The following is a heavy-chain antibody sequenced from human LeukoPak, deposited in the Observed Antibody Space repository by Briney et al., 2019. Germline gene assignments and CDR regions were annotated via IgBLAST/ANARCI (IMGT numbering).Heavy chain of an antibody. CDR3: ARQIAWGVGRFDY. CDR1: GGSINTYF. J-gene: IGHJ4*02. CDR2: MYYSGST. V-gene: IGHV4-59*08. D-gene: IGHD3-10*01. Sequence: SETLSLTCTVSGGSINTYFWSWIRQPPGKGLEWIGYMYYSGSTNYNPSLKSRATISMDTSKNQFSLKLNSVTAADTAVYYCARQIAWGVGRFDYWGQGTLATVSA.